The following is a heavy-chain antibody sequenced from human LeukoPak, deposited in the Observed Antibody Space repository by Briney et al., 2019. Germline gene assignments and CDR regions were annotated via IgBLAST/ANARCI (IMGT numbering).Heavy chain of an antibody. CDR2: INPNSGGT. CDR1: GYTFTGYY. V-gene: IGHV1-2*04. CDR3: ARGVRAAAGPSIDY. J-gene: IGHJ4*02. D-gene: IGHD6-13*01. Sequence: GASVKVSCKASGYTFTGYYMHWVRQAPGQGLEWMGWINPNSGGTNYAQKFQGWLTMTRDTSISTAYMELSRLRSDDTAVYYCARGVRAAAGPSIDYWGQGTLVTVSS.